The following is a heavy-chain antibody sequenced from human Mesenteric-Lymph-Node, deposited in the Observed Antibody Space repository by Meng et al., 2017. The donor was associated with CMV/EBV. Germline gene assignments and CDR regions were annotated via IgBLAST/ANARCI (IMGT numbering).Heavy chain of an antibody. CDR3: ARPPYDSSGYEGAWFDY. V-gene: IGHV3-30*04. CDR2: ISYDGSNK. D-gene: IGHD3-22*01. CDR1: FTFSSYA. J-gene: IGHJ4*01. Sequence: FTFSSYAMPWARPAPGKGLEWVAVISYDGSNKYYADSVKGRFTISRDNSKNTLYLQMNSLRAEDTAVYYCARPPYDSSGYEGAWFDYWGQGTLVTVSS.